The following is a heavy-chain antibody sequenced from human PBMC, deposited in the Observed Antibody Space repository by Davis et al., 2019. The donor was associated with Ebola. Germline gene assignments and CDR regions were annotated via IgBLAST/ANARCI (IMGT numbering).Heavy chain of an antibody. Sequence: GESLKISCSASGFTFSSYAMHWVRQAPGKGLEYVSAISSNGGSTYYADSVKGRFTISRDNSKNTLYLQMSSLRAEDTAVYYCVRSVYDFWSGYPPFDYWGQGTLVTVSS. V-gene: IGHV3-64D*06. J-gene: IGHJ4*02. CDR2: ISSNGGST. D-gene: IGHD3-3*01. CDR1: GFTFSSYA. CDR3: VRSVYDFWSGYPPFDY.